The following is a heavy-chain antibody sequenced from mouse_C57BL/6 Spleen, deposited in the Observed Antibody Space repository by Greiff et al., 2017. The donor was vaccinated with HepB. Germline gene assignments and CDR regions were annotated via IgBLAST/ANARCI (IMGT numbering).Heavy chain of an antibody. D-gene: IGHD1-1*01. J-gene: IGHJ2*01. CDR2: ISYDGSN. CDR1: GYSITSGYY. Sequence: DVQLQESGPGLVKPSQSLSLTCSVTGYSITSGYYWNWIRQFPGNKLEWMGYISYDGSNNYNPSLKNRISITRDTSKNQFFLKLNSVTTEDTATYYCARAPGSSYWFDYWGQGTTLTVSS. V-gene: IGHV3-6*01. CDR3: ARAPGSSYWFDY.